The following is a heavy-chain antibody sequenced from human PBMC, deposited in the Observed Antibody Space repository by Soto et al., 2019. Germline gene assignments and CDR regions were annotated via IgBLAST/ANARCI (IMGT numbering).Heavy chain of an antibody. D-gene: IGHD3-10*01. V-gene: IGHV4-59*08. CDR2: IYYSGST. CDR1: GGSISSYY. CDR3: ARQTSYGSTPKFHP. Sequence: PSETLSLTCTVSGGSISSYYWSWIRQPPGRGLEWIGYIYYSGSTNYNPSLKSRVTISVDTSKNQFSLKLSSVTAADTAVYYCARQTSYGSTPKFHPWAQGTLVTVSS. J-gene: IGHJ5*02.